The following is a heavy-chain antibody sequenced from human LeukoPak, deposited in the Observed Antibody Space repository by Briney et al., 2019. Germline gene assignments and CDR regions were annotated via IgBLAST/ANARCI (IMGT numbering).Heavy chain of an antibody. CDR1: GFTFSNYG. CDR3: ARCTIAVAGTPSIYQH. D-gene: IGHD6-19*01. CDR2: IWSDGTII. V-gene: IGHV3-33*01. J-gene: IGHJ1*01. Sequence: GRSLRLSCAASGFTFSNYGMHWVRQAPGKGLEWVAVIWSDGTIIYYADSVKGRFTISRDNSRNTLYLQMNSLRAEDTAVYYCARCTIAVAGTPSIYQHCGEGALFTVSS.